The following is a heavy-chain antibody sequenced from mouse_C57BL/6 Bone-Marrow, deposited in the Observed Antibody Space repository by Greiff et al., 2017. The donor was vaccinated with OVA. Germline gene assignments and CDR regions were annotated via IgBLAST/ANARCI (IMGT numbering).Heavy chain of an antibody. CDR2: IRLKSDNYAT. Sequence: EVKLLESGGGLVQPGGSMKLSCVASGFTFSNYWMNWVRQSPEKGLEWVAQIRLKSDNYATHYAESVKGRFTISRDDSKSSVYLQMNNLRAEDTGIYYCTGALWDAWFAYWGQGTLVTVSA. CDR1: GFTFSNYW. D-gene: IGHD4-1*01. V-gene: IGHV6-3*01. CDR3: TGALWDAWFAY. J-gene: IGHJ3*01.